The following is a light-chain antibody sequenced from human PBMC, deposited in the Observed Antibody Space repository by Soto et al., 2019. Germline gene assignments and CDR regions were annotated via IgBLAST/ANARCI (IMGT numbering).Light chain of an antibody. J-gene: IGKJ4*01. CDR1: QSVYSDF. Sequence: IVLTQSPGTLSLSPGERATLSCRASQSVYSDFLAWYQQKPGQATRLLIYGASSRATGIPDRFSGSGSGTDFTLTISRLEPEDFAVYYCQQYGSSPLTFGGGTKVEIK. CDR3: QQYGSSPLT. CDR2: GAS. V-gene: IGKV3-20*01.